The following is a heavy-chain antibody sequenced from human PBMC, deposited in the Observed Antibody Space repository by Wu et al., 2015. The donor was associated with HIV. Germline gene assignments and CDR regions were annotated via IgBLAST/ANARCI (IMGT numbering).Heavy chain of an antibody. Sequence: GSEGRTLGSLGGSVSCKASGDTFNKYAINWVRQAPGQGLEWMGGIVPVYNIPNYAEKFQDRVTITADRSTSTAYMELSSLRSADTAIYYCARGRYSGYDSPRVYYYYMDVWGLGTTVIVSS. J-gene: IGHJ6*03. CDR2: IVPVYNIP. CDR3: ARGRYSGYDSPRVYYYYMDV. V-gene: IGHV1-69*17. CDR1: GDTFNKYA. D-gene: IGHD5-12*01.